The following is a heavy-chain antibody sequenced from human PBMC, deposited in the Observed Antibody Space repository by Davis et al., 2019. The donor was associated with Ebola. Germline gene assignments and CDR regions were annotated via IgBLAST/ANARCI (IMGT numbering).Heavy chain of an antibody. D-gene: IGHD5-18*01. V-gene: IGHV4-61*05. CDR3: GGGRGYRYGYDYNYYYGMDV. J-gene: IGHJ6*02. CDR2: IYYSGTT. Sequence: MPSETLSLTCTVSGGSISSSSYYWGWIRQPPGKGLEWIGHIYYSGTTNYNPSLKSRVTISVDTSKNQFSLKLSSVTAADTAVYYCGGGRGYRYGYDYNYYYGMDVWGQGTTVTVSS. CDR1: GGSISSSSYY.